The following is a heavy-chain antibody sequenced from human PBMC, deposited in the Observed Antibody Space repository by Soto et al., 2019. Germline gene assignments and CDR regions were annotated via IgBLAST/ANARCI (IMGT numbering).Heavy chain of an antibody. Sequence: GGSLRLSCAASGFTFSSYGMHWVRQAPGKGLEWVAVISYDGSNKYYADSVKGRFTISRDNSKNTLYLQMNSLRAEDTAVYYCAKDSGIYYYGSGSYYNGFDYWGQGTLVTVSS. CDR2: ISYDGSNK. CDR3: AKDSGIYYYGSGSYYNGFDY. CDR1: GFTFSSYG. J-gene: IGHJ4*02. V-gene: IGHV3-30*18. D-gene: IGHD3-10*01.